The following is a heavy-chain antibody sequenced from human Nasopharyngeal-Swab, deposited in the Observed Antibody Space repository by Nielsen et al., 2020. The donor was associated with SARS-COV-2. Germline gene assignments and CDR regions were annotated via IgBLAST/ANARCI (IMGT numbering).Heavy chain of an antibody. CDR2: IYPGDSNT. J-gene: IGHJ4*02. D-gene: IGHD5-18*01. Sequence: GESLKISCKGSGYSFTNYWIGWVRQMPGKGLEWMGVIYPGDSNTRYSTSFQGQVTISTDKSISTAYLEWSSLKASDTAMYYCARHGRRFYFDSYGYHDWGQGVLVTVTS. V-gene: IGHV5-51*01. CDR1: GYSFTNYW. CDR3: ARHGRRFYFDSYGYHD.